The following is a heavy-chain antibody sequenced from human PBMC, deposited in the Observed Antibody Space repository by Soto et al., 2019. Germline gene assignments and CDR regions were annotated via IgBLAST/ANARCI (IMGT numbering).Heavy chain of an antibody. Sequence: VASVKVSCKVSGYTLTELSMHWVRQAPGKGLEWMGGFDPEDGETIYAQKFQGRVTMTEDTSTDTAYMELSSLRSEDTAVYYCAGPNYKPTAWDYYGMDVWGQGTTVTVSS. V-gene: IGHV1-24*01. CDR2: FDPEDGET. CDR3: AGPNYKPTAWDYYGMDV. J-gene: IGHJ6*02. D-gene: IGHD1-7*01. CDR1: GYTLTELS.